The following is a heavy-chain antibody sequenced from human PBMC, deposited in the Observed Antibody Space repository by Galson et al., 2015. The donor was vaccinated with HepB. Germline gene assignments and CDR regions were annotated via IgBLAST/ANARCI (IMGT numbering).Heavy chain of an antibody. Sequence: SGAEVKKPGESLKISCKGPGYSFPTYWIGWVRQMPGKGLEWMGIIFPADSNTKYSPSFQGQVTISADMSISTASLQRGSLKVSDTAMYYCARPAGRGYSTGRAPYYFDYWGQGTLVTVSS. J-gene: IGHJ4*02. V-gene: IGHV5-51*03. CDR1: GYSFPTYW. D-gene: IGHD6-19*01. CDR3: ARPAGRGYSTGRAPYYFDY. CDR2: IFPADSNT.